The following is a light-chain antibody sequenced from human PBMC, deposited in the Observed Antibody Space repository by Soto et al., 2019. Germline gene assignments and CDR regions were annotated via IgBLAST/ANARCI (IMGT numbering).Light chain of an antibody. J-gene: IGKJ3*01. CDR3: QQYNAWPS. V-gene: IGKV3D-15*01. CDR2: GAS. Sequence: EVVMTQSPATLSVSPGERATLSCGASQTVSINVAWYQQKPGQAPRLLIYGASTRATGIPARFSGSGSGTDFTLTINSLQSEDFAVYYCQQYNAWPSFGPGTKVDIK. CDR1: QTVSIN.